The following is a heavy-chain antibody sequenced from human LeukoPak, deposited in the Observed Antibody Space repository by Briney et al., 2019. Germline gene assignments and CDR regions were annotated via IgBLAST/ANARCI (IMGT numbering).Heavy chain of an antibody. J-gene: IGHJ3*02. CDR3: AKDRLVGSGWIYDAFDI. D-gene: IGHD6-19*01. V-gene: IGHV3-23*01. Sequence: GGSLRLSCAASGFTFSSYAMSWVRQAPGKGLEWVSGTSGSGGSTYYADSVKGRFTISRDNSKNTLYLQMNSLRAEDTAVYYCAKDRLVGSGWIYDAFDIWGQGTMVTVSS. CDR2: TSGSGGST. CDR1: GFTFSSYA.